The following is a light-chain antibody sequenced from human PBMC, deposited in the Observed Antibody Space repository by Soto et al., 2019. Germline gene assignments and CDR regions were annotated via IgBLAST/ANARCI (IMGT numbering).Light chain of an antibody. V-gene: IGKV3-20*01. CDR1: QRVGSTS. CDR2: DTS. CDR3: QQCGVSPWT. Sequence: PGDGATLSCRASQRVGSTSLAWYQQKPGQAPRLLIYDTSSRATGIPARFSGSGSGTDFTLTISRLEPEDFAVYYCQQCGVSPWTFGQGTKVEI. J-gene: IGKJ1*01.